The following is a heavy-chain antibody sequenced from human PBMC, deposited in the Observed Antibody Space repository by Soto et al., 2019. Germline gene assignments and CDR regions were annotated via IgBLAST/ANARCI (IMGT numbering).Heavy chain of an antibody. Sequence: GGSLRLSCAASGYTFITDAMSWVRHSPQKGLEWVSTISSSGETTYYADSVKGRFTISRDSSKNTLDLQMNSLRADDTALYYCTKGRMAVAVAYFDSWGQGTLVTVSS. J-gene: IGHJ4*02. V-gene: IGHV3-23*01. CDR3: TKGRMAVAVAYFDS. D-gene: IGHD6-19*01. CDR1: GYTFITDA. CDR2: ISSSGETT.